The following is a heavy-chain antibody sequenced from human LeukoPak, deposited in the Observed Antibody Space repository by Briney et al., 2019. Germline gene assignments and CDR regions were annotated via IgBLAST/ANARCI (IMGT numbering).Heavy chain of an antibody. J-gene: IGHJ3*02. V-gene: IGHV1-69*05. D-gene: IGHD2-15*01. CDR3: ARDSLGYCSGGSCYSGAFDI. CDR1: GGTLSSYA. CDR2: IIPIFGTA. Sequence: SVKVSCKASGGTLSSYAISWVRQAPGQGLEWMGRIIPIFGTANYAQKFQGRVTITTDESTSTAYMELSSLRSEDTAVYYCARDSLGYCSGGSCYSGAFDIWGQGTMVTVSS.